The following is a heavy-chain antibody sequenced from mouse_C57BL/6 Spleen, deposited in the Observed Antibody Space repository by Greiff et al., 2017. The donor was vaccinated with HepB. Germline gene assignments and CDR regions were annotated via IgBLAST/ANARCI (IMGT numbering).Heavy chain of an antibody. V-gene: IGHV2-2*01. D-gene: IGHD1-1*01. CDR2: IWSGGST. Sequence: QVQLQQSGPGLVQPSQSLSITCTVSGFSLTSYGVHWVRQSPGKGLEWLGVIWSGGSTDYNAAFISRLSISKDNSKSQVFFKMNSLQADDTAIYYCARGVYGSSDWYFDVWGTGTTVTVSS. CDR1: GFSLTSYG. J-gene: IGHJ1*03. CDR3: ARGVYGSSDWYFDV.